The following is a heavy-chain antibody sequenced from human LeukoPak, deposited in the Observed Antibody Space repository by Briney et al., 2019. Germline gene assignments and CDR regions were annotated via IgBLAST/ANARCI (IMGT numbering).Heavy chain of an antibody. CDR2: ISGSGGST. Sequence: GALRLSCAASGFAFSSYAMNWVRQAPGKGLEWVSAISGSGGSTYYADSVKGRFTISRDNSKNTLYLQMNSLRAEDTAVYYCARKNGLDYWGQGTLVTVSS. CDR1: GFAFSSYA. V-gene: IGHV3-23*01. CDR3: ARKNGLDY. J-gene: IGHJ4*02.